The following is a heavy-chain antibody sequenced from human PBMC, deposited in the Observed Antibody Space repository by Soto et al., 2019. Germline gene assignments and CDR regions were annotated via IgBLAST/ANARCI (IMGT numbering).Heavy chain of an antibody. CDR3: ARGNVVAIDY. CDR2: IYHSGST. Sequence: LSLTCAVSGGSISSGGYSWSWIRQPPGKGLEWIGYIYHSGSTYYNPSLKSRVTISVDRSKNQFSLKLSSVTAADTAVYYCARGNVVAIDYWGQGTLVTVS. CDR1: GGSISSGGYS. D-gene: IGHD2-21*01. J-gene: IGHJ4*02. V-gene: IGHV4-30-2*01.